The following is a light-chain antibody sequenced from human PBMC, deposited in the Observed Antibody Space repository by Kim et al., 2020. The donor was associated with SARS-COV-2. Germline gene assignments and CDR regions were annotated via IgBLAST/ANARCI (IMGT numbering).Light chain of an antibody. Sequence: EIVMTQSPATQSVSPGERAALSCRASESVRHNLAWYQQKPGQPPRLLIYGAAIRATGIPARFSGSGSGTEFTLTISSLQSEDFAVYYCQQYNNWPLTFGGGTKLEI. J-gene: IGKJ4*01. CDR3: QQYNNWPLT. CDR2: GAA. CDR1: ESVRHN. V-gene: IGKV3-15*01.